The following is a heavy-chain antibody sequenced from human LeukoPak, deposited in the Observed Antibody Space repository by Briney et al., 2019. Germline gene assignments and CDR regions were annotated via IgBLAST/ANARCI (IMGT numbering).Heavy chain of an antibody. CDR2: ISLAGRT. V-gene: IGHV4-4*02. Sequence: RSERVSLTCGVSGGSITTTNYWSWVRQPPGGGLEWIGEISLAGRTRYNPSLQSRVHISIDESKNHLYLNLASVTAADTAVYYCSRESGPFCPFGHWGQGTVVGVTS. J-gene: IGHJ4*02. D-gene: IGHD1-26*01. CDR1: GGSITTTNY. CDR3: SRESGPFCPFGH.